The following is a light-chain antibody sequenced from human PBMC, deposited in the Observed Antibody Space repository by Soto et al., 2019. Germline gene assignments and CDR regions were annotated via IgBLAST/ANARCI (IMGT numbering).Light chain of an antibody. V-gene: IGKV1-5*01. J-gene: IGKJ1*01. CDR3: QQCNSYPWT. Sequence: DIQMTQSPSTLSASVGDRXXLXXXASQSISSWLAWYQQKPGKAPKLLIYHAYSLESGVPSRFSGSESGTEFTLTINSLQPDDFATYYCQQCNSYPWTFGQGTKVDIK. CDR1: QSISSW. CDR2: HAY.